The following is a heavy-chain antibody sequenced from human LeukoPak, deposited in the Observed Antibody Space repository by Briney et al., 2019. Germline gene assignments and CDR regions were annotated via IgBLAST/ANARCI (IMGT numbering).Heavy chain of an antibody. CDR1: GFTFSSYG. V-gene: IGHV3-30*03. Sequence: PGGSLRLSCAASGFTFSSYGMHWVRQAPGEGLEWVAVISYDGNKKYYADSVTGRFTISRDNSKNTMYVQMNSLRAEDTAMYYCARGFWSGYNDYWGQGTLVTVSS. J-gene: IGHJ4*02. CDR3: ARGFWSGYNDY. D-gene: IGHD3-3*01. CDR2: ISYDGNKK.